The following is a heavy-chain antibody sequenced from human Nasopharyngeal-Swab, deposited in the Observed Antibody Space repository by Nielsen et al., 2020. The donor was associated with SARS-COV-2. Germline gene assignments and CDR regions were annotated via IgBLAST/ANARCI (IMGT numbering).Heavy chain of an antibody. V-gene: IGHV4-39*01. CDR3: ARLVGYCSSTSCYAGVGHYYYYMDV. CDR2: IYYSGST. J-gene: IGHJ6*03. D-gene: IGHD2-2*01. Sequence: WIRQPPGKGLEWIGSIYYSGSTYYNPSLKSRVTISVDTSKNQFSLKLSSVTAADTAVYYCARLVGYCSSTSCYAGVGHYYYYMDVWGKGTTVTVSS.